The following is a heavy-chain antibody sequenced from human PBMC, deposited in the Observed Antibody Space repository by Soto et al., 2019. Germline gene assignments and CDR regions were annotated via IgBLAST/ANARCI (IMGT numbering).Heavy chain of an antibody. CDR2: ISSGATST. V-gene: IGHV3-23*01. D-gene: IGHD1-26*01. CDR3: AKDQIWEVPHFFDH. CDR1: GFTFSNYA. J-gene: IGHJ4*02. Sequence: EVQLLESGGGLVQPGGSLRLSCAASGFTFSNYAMTWVPQAPGKGPEWVSTISSGATSTYYADSVKGRFTISRDLSRNTVHLQMSSLRAEDTAIYYCAKDQIWEVPHFFDHWGQGILVTVSS.